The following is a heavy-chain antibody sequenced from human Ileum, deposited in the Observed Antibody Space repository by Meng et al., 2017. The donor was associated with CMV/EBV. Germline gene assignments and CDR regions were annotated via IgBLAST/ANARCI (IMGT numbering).Heavy chain of an antibody. CDR2: IDNYSGDT. J-gene: IGHJ4*02. D-gene: IGHD2-2*01. CDR3: ARVSGQGNRTSVFED. V-gene: IGHV1-2*02. Sequence: GESLKISCAASGFTLSSYGMSWVRQAPGQGLQWMGWIDNYSGDTKYAQKVQGRATMTRDTSSSTAYMEVRRLTSDDTAVYYCARVSGQGNRTSVFEDWGQGTLVTVSS. CDR1: GFTLSSYG.